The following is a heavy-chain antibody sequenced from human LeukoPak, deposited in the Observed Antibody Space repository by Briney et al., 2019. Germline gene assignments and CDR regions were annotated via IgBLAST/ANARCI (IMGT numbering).Heavy chain of an antibody. V-gene: IGHV3-30*03. J-gene: IGHJ6*02. Sequence: GGSLRLSCAASGFTFSSYGMHWVRQAPGKGLEWVAVISYDGSNKYYADSVKGRFTISRDNSKNTLYLQMNSLRGEDTAVYYCARESNPPFYDILTGYYGGDYYGMDVWGQGTTVTVSS. CDR2: ISYDGSNK. CDR3: ARESNPPFYDILTGYYGGDYYGMDV. D-gene: IGHD3-9*01. CDR1: GFTFSSYG.